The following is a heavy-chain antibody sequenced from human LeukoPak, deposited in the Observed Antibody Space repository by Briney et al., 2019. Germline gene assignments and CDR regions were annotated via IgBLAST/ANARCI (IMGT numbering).Heavy chain of an antibody. D-gene: IGHD3-22*01. CDR3: ARADYDSSGYYIYYYYYYGMDV. V-gene: IGHV3-21*01. J-gene: IGHJ6*02. CDR1: GXTFSSYR. Sequence: GGSLRLSCAASGXTFSSYRMNWVRQAPGKGLEWVSSISSSSSYIYYADSVKGRFTISRDNAKNSLYQQMNSLRAEDTAVYYCARADYDSSGYYIYYYYYYGMDVWGQGTTVTVSS. CDR2: ISSSSSYI.